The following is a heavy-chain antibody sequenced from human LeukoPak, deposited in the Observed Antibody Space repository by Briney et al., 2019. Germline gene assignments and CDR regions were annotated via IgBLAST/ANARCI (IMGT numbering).Heavy chain of an antibody. D-gene: IGHD6-19*01. J-gene: IGHJ3*02. CDR3: ARSGIKFPAVAGTGVVSDI. Sequence: PSETLSLTCTVSGGSISSSSYYWGWIRQPPGKGLEWIGSIYYSGSTYYNPSLKSRVTISVDTSKNQFSLKLSSVTAADTAVYYCARSGIKFPAVAGTGVVSDIWGQGTMVTVSS. CDR2: IYYSGST. V-gene: IGHV4-39*07. CDR1: GGSISSSSYY.